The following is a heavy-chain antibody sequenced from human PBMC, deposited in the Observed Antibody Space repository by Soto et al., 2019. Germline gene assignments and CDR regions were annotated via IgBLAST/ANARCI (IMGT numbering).Heavy chain of an antibody. J-gene: IGHJ5*02. V-gene: IGHV1-18*01. CDR1: GYTFTIYG. Sequence: VKVSCKASGYTFTIYGISWVRQAPGQGLERMGWISAYNGNTNYAQKLQGRVTMTTDTSTSTAYMELRSLRSDDTAVYYCARRAAAGTWWFDPWGQGTLVTVSS. CDR2: ISAYNGNT. CDR3: ARRAAAGTWWFDP. D-gene: IGHD6-13*01.